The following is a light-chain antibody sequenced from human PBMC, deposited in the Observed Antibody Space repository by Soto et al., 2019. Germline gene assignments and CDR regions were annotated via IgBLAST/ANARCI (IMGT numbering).Light chain of an antibody. CDR3: ATWDDSLNGGV. CDR2: DNH. Sequence: QSVLTQPPSASGTPGQRVTISCSGGSSNIGSNTVNWYQQLPGTAPKLLIYDNHKRPSGVPDRLSGSKSGTSASLAISGLQSEDEADYYCATWDDSLNGGVFGGGTKLTVL. CDR1: SSNIGSNT. V-gene: IGLV1-44*01. J-gene: IGLJ2*01.